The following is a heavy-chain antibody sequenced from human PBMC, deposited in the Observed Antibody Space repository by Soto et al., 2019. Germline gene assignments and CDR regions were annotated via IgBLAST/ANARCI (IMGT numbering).Heavy chain of an antibody. V-gene: IGHV1-3*01. CDR1: GYTFTSYA. CDR3: ARDAREYSSSWQNWFDP. J-gene: IGHJ5*02. CDR2: INAGNGNT. D-gene: IGHD6-13*01. Sequence: ASVKVSCKASGYTFTSYAMHWVRQAPGQRLEWMGWINAGNGNTKYSRKFQGRVTITRDTSASTAYMELSSLRSEDTAVYYCARDAREYSSSWQNWFDPWGQGTLVTVSS.